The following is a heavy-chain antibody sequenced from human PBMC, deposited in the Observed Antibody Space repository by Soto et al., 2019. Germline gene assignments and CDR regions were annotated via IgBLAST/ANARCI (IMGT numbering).Heavy chain of an antibody. V-gene: IGHV1-69*08. CDR3: ARDPDFGVVITQENY. CDR1: GGTFSSYT. CDR2: IIPILGIA. Sequence: QVQLVQSGAAVKKPGSSVKVSCKASGGTFSSYTISWVRQAPGQGLEWMGRIIPILGIANDAQKFQGRVTITADKSTSTAYMELSSLSSEDTAVYYCARDPDFGVVITQENYWGQGTLVTVSS. J-gene: IGHJ4*02. D-gene: IGHD3-22*01.